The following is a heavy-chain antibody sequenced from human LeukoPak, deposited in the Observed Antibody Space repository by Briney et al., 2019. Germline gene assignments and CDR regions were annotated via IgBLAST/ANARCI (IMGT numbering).Heavy chain of an antibody. V-gene: IGHV1-69*13. CDR1: GGTFSSYA. Sequence: GASVKVSCKASGGTFSSYAISWVRQAPGQGLEWMGGIIPIFGTANYAQKFQGRVTITADESTSTAYMELSSLRSEDTAVYYCARVGRAEYSSGWFPKYYFDYWGQGTLVTVSS. J-gene: IGHJ4*02. D-gene: IGHD6-19*01. CDR2: IIPIFGTA. CDR3: ARVGRAEYSSGWFPKYYFDY.